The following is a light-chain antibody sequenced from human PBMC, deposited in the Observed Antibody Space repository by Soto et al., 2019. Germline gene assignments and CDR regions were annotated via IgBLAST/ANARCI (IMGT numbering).Light chain of an antibody. CDR2: GAS. V-gene: IGKV1-9*01. Sequence: DIQMTQSPSTLSASVGERVTITCRASQGIGSLLAWYQQEPGNAPKLLIYGASTLQGGVPSRFSGSGSGTDFTLTISRLQPEDFATYYCQHLDPSSPITFGQGTRLEIK. CDR3: QHLDPSSPIT. J-gene: IGKJ5*01. CDR1: QGIGSL.